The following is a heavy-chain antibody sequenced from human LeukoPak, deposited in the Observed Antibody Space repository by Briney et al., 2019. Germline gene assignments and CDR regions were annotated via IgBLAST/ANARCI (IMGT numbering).Heavy chain of an antibody. V-gene: IGHV3-23*01. Sequence: GGSLRLSCAASGFTFSSYEMNWVRQAPGKGLEWVSAISGSGGSTYYADSVKGRFTISRDNSKNTLYLQMNSLRAEDTAVYHCAKGPVRGPFDYWGQGTLVTVSS. CDR1: GFTFSSYE. D-gene: IGHD3-10*01. J-gene: IGHJ4*02. CDR2: ISGSGGST. CDR3: AKGPVRGPFDY.